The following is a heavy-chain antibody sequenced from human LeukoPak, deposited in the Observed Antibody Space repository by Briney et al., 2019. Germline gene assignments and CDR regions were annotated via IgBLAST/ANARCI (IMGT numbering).Heavy chain of an antibody. Sequence: PGGSLRLSCAASGFTFSSYAMSWVRQAPGEGLEWVAVTSYDGSNNYYADSVKGRFTISRDNSKNTLYLEMNSLTTEDTAVYYCASHPSSSWSHPYLDYWGQGTLVTVSS. J-gene: IGHJ4*02. V-gene: IGHV3-30-3*01. D-gene: IGHD6-13*01. CDR2: TSYDGSNN. CDR1: GFTFSSYA. CDR3: ASHPSSSWSHPYLDY.